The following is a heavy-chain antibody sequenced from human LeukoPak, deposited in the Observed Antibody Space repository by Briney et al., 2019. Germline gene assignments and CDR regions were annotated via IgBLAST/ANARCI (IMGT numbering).Heavy chain of an antibody. V-gene: IGHV5-51*01. Sequence: KGGESLKICCKGSGYSFTSYWIGWVRQMPGKGLEWMGIIYPGDSDTRYSPSFQGQVTISADKSISTAYLQWSSLKASDTAMYYCARLGVMITFGGAPEGYYFDYWGQGTLVTVSS. D-gene: IGHD3-16*01. J-gene: IGHJ4*02. CDR1: GYSFTSYW. CDR3: ARLGVMITFGGAPEGYYFDY. CDR2: IYPGDSDT.